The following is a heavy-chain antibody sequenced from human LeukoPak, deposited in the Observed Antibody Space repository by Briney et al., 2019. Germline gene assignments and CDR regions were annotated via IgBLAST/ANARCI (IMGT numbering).Heavy chain of an antibody. CDR1: GFTFSSYG. Sequence: PGGSLRLSCAASGFTFSSYGMSWVRQAPGKELEWVSTINGGPDDNTYYADSVKGRFTISRDNSRNTLYLQMNSLRAEDTAIYFCAKDFAISLRFGEDYYGMDVWGQGTTVTVSS. D-gene: IGHD3-10*01. CDR2: INGGPDDNT. V-gene: IGHV3-23*01. J-gene: IGHJ6*02. CDR3: AKDFAISLRFGEDYYGMDV.